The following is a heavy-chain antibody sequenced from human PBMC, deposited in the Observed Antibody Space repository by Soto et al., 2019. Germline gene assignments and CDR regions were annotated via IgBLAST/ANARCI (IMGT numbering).Heavy chain of an antibody. CDR2: ISYDGSNK. Sequence: TGGSLRLSCAASGFTFSSYGMHWVRQAPGKGLEWVAVISYDGSNKYYADSVKGRFTISRDNSKNTLYLQMNSLRAEDTAVYYCATDYYGSGSYYQTPHYWGQGTLVTVSS. V-gene: IGHV3-30*03. D-gene: IGHD3-10*01. CDR1: GFTFSSYG. CDR3: ATDYYGSGSYYQTPHY. J-gene: IGHJ4*02.